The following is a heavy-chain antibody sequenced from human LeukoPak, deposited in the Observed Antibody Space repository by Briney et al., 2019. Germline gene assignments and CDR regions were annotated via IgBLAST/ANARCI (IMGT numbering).Heavy chain of an antibody. CDR2: ISNTGGST. D-gene: IGHD3-10*01. J-gene: IGHJ4*02. Sequence: PGGSLRLSCAASGFTFSSYAMSWVRQAPGKGLEWVSTISNTGGSTFYADSVKGRFTVSRDNSKNTLYLQMNSLRAEDTAAYYCATRYGSGTYYMGYWGQGTLVTVSS. V-gene: IGHV3-23*01. CDR1: GFTFSSYA. CDR3: ATRYGSGTYYMGY.